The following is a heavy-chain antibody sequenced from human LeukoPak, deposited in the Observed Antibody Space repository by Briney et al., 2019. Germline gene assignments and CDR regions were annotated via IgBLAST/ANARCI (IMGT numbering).Heavy chain of an antibody. CDR1: GFTFSDYS. D-gene: IGHD5-24*01. J-gene: IGHJ4*02. CDR3: ARDYKYAFDN. CDR2: IGIDSGNT. V-gene: IGHV3-48*01. Sequence: GGSLRLSCAASGFTFSDYSMNWVRQAPGKGLEWISYIGIDSGNTNYADSVKGRFTISGDRAKNSLYLQMNSLRVEDTAVYYCARDYKYAFDNWGQGTLVTVSS.